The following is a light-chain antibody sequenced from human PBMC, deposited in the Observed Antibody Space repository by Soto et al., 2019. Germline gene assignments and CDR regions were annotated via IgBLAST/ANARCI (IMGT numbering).Light chain of an antibody. J-gene: IGKJ1*01. Sequence: EIVLTQYPGTLSLSSGKRATLSCRASQSISSSYLAWYQQRPGQAPRLLIYGASSRATGIPDRFSGSGSGTEFTLTISRLEPEDFAVYYCQQYGSSSWTFGQGTKVDVK. V-gene: IGKV3-20*01. CDR1: QSISSSY. CDR2: GAS. CDR3: QQYGSSSWT.